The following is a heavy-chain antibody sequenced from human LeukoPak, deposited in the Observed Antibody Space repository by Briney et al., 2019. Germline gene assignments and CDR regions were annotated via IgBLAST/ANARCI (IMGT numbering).Heavy chain of an antibody. CDR2: ISYDGSNK. J-gene: IGHJ4*02. Sequence: GGSLRLSCAASGFTFSSYAMHWVRQAPGKGLEGGAVISYDGSNKFYADAVKGRFTISRDTSKYTLYLQMNSLRAEDPAVYYCARDHYYDSSGSHIAPDYWGQGTLVTVSS. CDR1: GFTFSSYA. V-gene: IGHV3-30*01. D-gene: IGHD3-22*01. CDR3: ARDHYYDSSGSHIAPDY.